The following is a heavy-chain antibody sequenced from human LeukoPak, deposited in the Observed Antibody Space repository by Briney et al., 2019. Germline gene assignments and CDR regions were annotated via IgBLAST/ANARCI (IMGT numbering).Heavy chain of an antibody. J-gene: IGHJ4*02. Sequence: GGSLRLSCAASGFTFSNAWMSWVRQAPGKGLEWVGRIKSKTDGGTIDYAAPVKGRFTISRDDSKNTLYLQMNSLETEDTAVYYCSTEGYRYGHGSSFDYWGQGTLVTVSS. CDR3: STEGYRYGHGSSFDY. CDR1: GFTFSNAW. CDR2: IKSKTDGGTI. V-gene: IGHV3-15*01. D-gene: IGHD5-18*01.